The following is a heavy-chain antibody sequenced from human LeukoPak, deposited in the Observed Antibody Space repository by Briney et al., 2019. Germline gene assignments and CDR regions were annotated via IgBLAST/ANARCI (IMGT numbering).Heavy chain of an antibody. CDR2: INSDGSST. V-gene: IGHV3-74*01. Sequence: PGGSLRLSCAASGFTFSSYWMHWVRHAPGKGLVWVSRINSDGSSTSYADSVKGRFTISRDNAKNTLYLQMNSLRAEDTAVYYCARAGITMVRGVTEYYCYGMDVWGQGTTVTVSS. CDR3: ARAGITMVRGVTEYYCYGMDV. D-gene: IGHD3-10*01. J-gene: IGHJ6*02. CDR1: GFTFSSYW.